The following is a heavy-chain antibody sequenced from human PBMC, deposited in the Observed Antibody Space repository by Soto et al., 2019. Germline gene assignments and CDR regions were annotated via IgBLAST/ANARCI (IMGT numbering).Heavy chain of an antibody. CDR2: IRSKGDNYAT. D-gene: IGHD3-3*01. V-gene: IGHV3-73*01. J-gene: IGHJ4*02. CDR3: TRLVEWDQGNEY. CDR1: GFIFSDSP. Sequence: EVQLVESGGGLVQPGGSLKLSCAASGFIFSDSPIHWVRQASGKGLEWVGRIRSKGDNYATAYAASVRGRFTISRDDSKNTAYLQMNSLKTDDTAVYYCTRLVEWDQGNEYWGRGTLVTVSS.